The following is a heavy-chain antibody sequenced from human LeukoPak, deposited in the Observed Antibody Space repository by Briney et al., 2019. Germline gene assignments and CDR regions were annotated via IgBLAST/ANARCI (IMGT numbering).Heavy chain of an antibody. CDR3: ARDFTPGTTRDAFDI. Sequence: ASVKVSCKASGYTFTSYGISWVRQAPGQGLEWMGWISAYNGNTNYAQKLQGRVTMTTDTSTSTAYMELRSLRSDDTAVYYCARDFTPGTTRDAFDIWGQGTMVTVSS. D-gene: IGHD1-14*01. CDR2: ISAYNGNT. J-gene: IGHJ3*02. V-gene: IGHV1-18*01. CDR1: GYTFTSYG.